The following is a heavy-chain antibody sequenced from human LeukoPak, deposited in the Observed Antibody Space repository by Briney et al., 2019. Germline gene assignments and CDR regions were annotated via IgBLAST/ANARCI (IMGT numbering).Heavy chain of an antibody. Sequence: GESLKISCKGSGYSFTSYWIGWVRQMPGKGLEWMGIIYPGDSDTRYSPSFQGQVTISADKSISTAYLQWSSLKASDTAMYYCARTPIAASDAFDIWGQGTMVTVST. D-gene: IGHD6-13*01. CDR1: GYSFTSYW. J-gene: IGHJ3*02. CDR3: ARTPIAASDAFDI. CDR2: IYPGDSDT. V-gene: IGHV5-51*01.